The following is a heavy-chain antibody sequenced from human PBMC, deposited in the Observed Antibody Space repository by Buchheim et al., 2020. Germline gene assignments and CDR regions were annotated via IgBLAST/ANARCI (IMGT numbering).Heavy chain of an antibody. D-gene: IGHD3-22*01. CDR1: GFTFSSYG. CDR2: IWYDGSNK. J-gene: IGHJ6*02. CDR3: ARDQRGYYDSSGYYYYYGMDV. V-gene: IGHV3-33*01. Sequence: QVQLVESGGGVVQPGRSLRLSCAASGFTFSSYGMHWVRQAPGKGLEWVAVIWYDGSNKYYADSVKGRFTISRDNSKNTLYLQMNSLRAEDTAVYYCARDQRGYYDSSGYYYYYGMDVWGQGTT.